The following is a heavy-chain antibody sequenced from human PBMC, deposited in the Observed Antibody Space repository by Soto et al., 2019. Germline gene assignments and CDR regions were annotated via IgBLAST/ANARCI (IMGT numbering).Heavy chain of an antibody. V-gene: IGHV3-21*06. J-gene: IGHJ2*01. CDR3: ARGGASKSGHLWYFDF. D-gene: IGHD2-8*02. CDR1: GFTFDSYT. Sequence: PGGSLRLSCTASGFTFDSYTMNWLRQAPGRGLEWVSSISATTTYKYYADSVEGRFTISRDNAKNSLYLQTNSLRAEDTAVYYCARGGASKSGHLWYFDFWGRGTLVTVSS. CDR2: ISATTTYK.